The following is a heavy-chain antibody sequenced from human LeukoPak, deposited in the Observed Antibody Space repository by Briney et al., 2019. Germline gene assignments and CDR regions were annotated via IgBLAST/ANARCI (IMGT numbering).Heavy chain of an antibody. D-gene: IGHD2-15*01. CDR1: GFTFGNAW. CDR2: IKTKQDGGTT. J-gene: IGHJ6*03. V-gene: IGHV3-15*01. Sequence: PGGSLRLACAASGFTFGNAWMNWVRQAPGKGLEWVGRIKTKQDGGTTDYATPVKGRFTISRDDSRNTHYLQMNSLRTDDTAIYYCTAIREYCDSAGCYSPYFYYYMDVWGKGTTVAVSS. CDR3: TAIREYCDSAGCYSPYFYYYMDV.